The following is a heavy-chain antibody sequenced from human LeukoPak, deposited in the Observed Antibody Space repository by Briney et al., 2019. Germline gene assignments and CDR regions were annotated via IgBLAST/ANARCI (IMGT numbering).Heavy chain of an antibody. Sequence: GESLKISRKGSGYSFTSYCIAWVRQMPGKGLEWMGIIYPGDSDTRHSPSFQGQVTISADKSITTAYLQWSSLKASDTAMYYCARAIDISVVYGAYFDYWGQGTLVTVSS. J-gene: IGHJ4*01. V-gene: IGHV5-51*01. CDR2: IYPGDSDT. CDR1: GYSFTSYC. CDR3: ARAIDISVVYGAYFDY. D-gene: IGHD4/OR15-4a*01.